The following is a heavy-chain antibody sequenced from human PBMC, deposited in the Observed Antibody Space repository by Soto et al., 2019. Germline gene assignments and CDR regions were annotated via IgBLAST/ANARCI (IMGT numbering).Heavy chain of an antibody. CDR3: ASDSGYAGS. CDR1: AYTLVN. D-gene: IGHD5-12*01. CDR2: INAGNGDT. V-gene: IGHV1-3*01. Sequence: QAQLVQSGAEVKKPGASVKVSCRASAYTLVNIHWVHQAPGQRLEWMGWINAGNGDTKYSQKFQGRVTITRDTSANTAHMEVSSLKTEDTAVYYCASDSGYAGSWGQGTLVTISS. J-gene: IGHJ1*01.